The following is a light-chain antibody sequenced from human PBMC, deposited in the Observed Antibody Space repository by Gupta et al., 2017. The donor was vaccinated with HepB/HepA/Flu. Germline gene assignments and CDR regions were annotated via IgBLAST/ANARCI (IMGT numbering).Light chain of an antibody. CDR1: QSISNW. V-gene: IGKV1-5*03. CDR3: QQYGTYCT. Sequence: DIQMTQSPSTLSASVGDRVIITCRASQSISNWLAWYQQKPGKAPELLIHQASRLESGVPSRFSGSGSGTEFTLTISSLQPDDAATYYCQQYGTYCTFGQGTKLEIK. J-gene: IGKJ2*02. CDR2: QAS.